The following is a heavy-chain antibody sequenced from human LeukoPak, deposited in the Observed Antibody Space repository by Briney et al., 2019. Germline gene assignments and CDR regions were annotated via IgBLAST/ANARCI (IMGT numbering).Heavy chain of an antibody. CDR1: GFTFDDYA. CDR2: ISWNSGSV. CDR3: ARDRDYGDYKFDY. D-gene: IGHD4-17*01. Sequence: GGSLRLSCAASGFTFDDYAMHWVRHAPGKGLESVSGISWNSGSVGYADSVKGRFTISRDNAKNSLYLQMNSLRAEDTAVYYCARDRDYGDYKFDYWGQGTLVTVSS. J-gene: IGHJ4*02. V-gene: IGHV3-9*01.